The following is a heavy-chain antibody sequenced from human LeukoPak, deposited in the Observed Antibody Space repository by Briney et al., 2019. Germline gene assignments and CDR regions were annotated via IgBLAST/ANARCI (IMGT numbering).Heavy chain of an antibody. Sequence: GGSLRLSCAASGFTFSSYGMHWVRQAPGKGLEWVAFIRYDGSNKYYADSVKGRFAISRDNSKNTLYLQMNSLRAEDTAVYYCXXDSSSWYPNFDYYYGMDVWGQGTTVTVSS. D-gene: IGHD6-13*01. CDR3: XXDSSSWYPNFDYYYGMDV. CDR1: GFTFSSYG. V-gene: IGHV3-30*02. CDR2: IRYDGSNK. J-gene: IGHJ6*02.